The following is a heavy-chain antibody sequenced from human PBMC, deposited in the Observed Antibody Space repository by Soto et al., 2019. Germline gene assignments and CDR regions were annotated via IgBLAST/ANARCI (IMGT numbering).Heavy chain of an antibody. CDR1: GFTFSSYG. J-gene: IGHJ6*02. D-gene: IGHD6-6*01. CDR3: AKDHYSSSSEYYYYGMDV. V-gene: IGHV3-30*18. Sequence: ESGGGVVQPGRSLRLSCAASGFTFSSYGMHWVRQAPGKGLEWVAVISYDGSNKYYADSVKGRFTISRDNSKNTLYLQMNSLRAEDTAVYYCAKDHYSSSSEYYYYGMDVWGQGTTVTVSS. CDR2: ISYDGSNK.